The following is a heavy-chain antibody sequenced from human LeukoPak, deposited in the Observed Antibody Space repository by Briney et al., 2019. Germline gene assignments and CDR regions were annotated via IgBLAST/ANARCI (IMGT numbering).Heavy chain of an antibody. D-gene: IGHD2-15*01. Sequence: PGGSLRLSCAASGFSFSSYAMHWVRQAPGKGLEWVAVISYDGSNKYYADSVKGRFTISRDSSKNTLFLRMHILRAEDTAVYYCARGRAVAATFFDYWGQGTLVTVSS. J-gene: IGHJ4*02. CDR3: ARGRAVAATFFDY. CDR1: GFSFSSYA. CDR2: ISYDGSNK. V-gene: IGHV3-30-3*01.